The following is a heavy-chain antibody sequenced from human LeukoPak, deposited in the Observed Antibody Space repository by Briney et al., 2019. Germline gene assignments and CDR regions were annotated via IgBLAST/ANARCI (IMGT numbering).Heavy chain of an antibody. D-gene: IGHD3-22*01. CDR2: IYYSGST. CDR3: TRANYYDSGGYLPVVYPSDY. Sequence: SETLSLTCAVYGGSFSGYYWSWIRQHPGKGLEWIGYIYYSGSTYYNPSLRSRVTISIDTSKNHFSLKLSSVTAADTAMYYCTRANYYDSGGYLPVVYPSDYWGQGTLVTVSS. CDR1: GGSFSGYY. J-gene: IGHJ4*02. V-gene: IGHV4-31*11.